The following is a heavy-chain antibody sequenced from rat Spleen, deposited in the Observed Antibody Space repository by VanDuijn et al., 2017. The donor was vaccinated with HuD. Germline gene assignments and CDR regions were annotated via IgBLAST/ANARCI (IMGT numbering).Heavy chain of an antibody. Sequence: EVKLVESGGGLVQPGNSLTLSCITSGFTFNYSGMHWIRQAPKKGLEWIAMIYYDSSKMYYADTVKGRFTISRDKSKNTLYLEMNSLRSEETAMYYCAALASPMGHWGQGVMVTVSS. CDR2: IYYDSSKM. CDR1: GFTFNYSG. V-gene: IGHV5-54*01. J-gene: IGHJ2*01. CDR3: AALASPMGH. D-gene: IGHD1-7*01.